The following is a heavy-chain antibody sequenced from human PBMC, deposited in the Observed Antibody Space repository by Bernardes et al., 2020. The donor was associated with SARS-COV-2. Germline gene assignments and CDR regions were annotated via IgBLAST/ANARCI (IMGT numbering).Heavy chain of an antibody. CDR1: GYTFTGYY. D-gene: IGHD3-16*01. V-gene: IGHV1-2*04. J-gene: IGHJ6*02. CDR2: INPNSGGT. CDR3: ARDYDYVWGTHPYGMDV. Sequence: ASMKVSCKASGYTFTGYYMHWVRQAPGQGLEWMGWINPNSGGTNYAQKFQGWVTMTRDTSISTAYMELSRLRSDDTAVYYCARDYDYVWGTHPYGMDVWGQGTTVTVSS.